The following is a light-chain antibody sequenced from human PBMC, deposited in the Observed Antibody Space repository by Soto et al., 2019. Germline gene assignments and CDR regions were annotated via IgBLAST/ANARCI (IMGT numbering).Light chain of an antibody. J-gene: IGKJ1*01. CDR3: QQYGSSLWT. Sequence: ENVLTQSPGTLSLSPGERATLSCRASQSVSTPYLAWYQQKPGQAPRLLIYSTSTRASGIPDRFSGSGSGTDFTLTSSRLDPEDFAVYYCQQYGSSLWTFGQGTKVEIK. V-gene: IGKV3-20*01. CDR2: STS. CDR1: QSVSTPY.